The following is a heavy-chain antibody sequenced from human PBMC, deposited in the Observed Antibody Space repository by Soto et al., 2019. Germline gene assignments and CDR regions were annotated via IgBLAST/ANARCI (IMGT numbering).Heavy chain of an antibody. D-gene: IGHD1-26*01. V-gene: IGHV3-11*06. CDR3: ARDGKVGAINYYYYGMDV. CDR1: GFTFSDYY. Sequence: QVQLMESGGGLVKPGGSLRLSCAASGFTFSDYYMSWIRQAPGKGLEWVSYISSSSSYTNYADSVKGRFTISRDNAKNSLYLQMNSLRAEDTAVYYCARDGKVGAINYYYYGMDVWGQGTTVTVSS. CDR2: ISSSSSYT. J-gene: IGHJ6*02.